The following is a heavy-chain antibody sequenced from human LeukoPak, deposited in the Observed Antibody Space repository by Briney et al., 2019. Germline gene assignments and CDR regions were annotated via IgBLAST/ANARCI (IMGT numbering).Heavy chain of an antibody. CDR2: IYHSGST. CDR1: GGSISSSSDY. V-gene: IGHV4-39*01. CDR3: ARGGGSGSYDWFDP. D-gene: IGHD3-10*01. J-gene: IGHJ5*02. Sequence: PSETLSLTCTVSGGSISSSSDYWGWIRQPPGKGLEWIGEIYHSGSTNYNPSLKSRVTISVDTSKNQFSLKLSSVTAADTAVYYCARGGGSGSYDWFDPWGQGTLVTVSS.